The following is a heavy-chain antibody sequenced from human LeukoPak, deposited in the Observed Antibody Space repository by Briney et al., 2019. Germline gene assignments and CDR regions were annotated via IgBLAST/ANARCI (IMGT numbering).Heavy chain of an antibody. J-gene: IGHJ4*02. Sequence: GGSLRLSCAASGFTFSDYAMTWVRQAPGQGLEWVSAISSSGGSTYYADSVKGRSTISRDNSKNTLYLQMNSLRAEDTAVYYCAKRLVYSYGPGFDYWGQGTLVTVSS. CDR1: GFTFSDYA. V-gene: IGHV3-23*01. CDR2: ISSSGGST. D-gene: IGHD5-18*01. CDR3: AKRLVYSYGPGFDY.